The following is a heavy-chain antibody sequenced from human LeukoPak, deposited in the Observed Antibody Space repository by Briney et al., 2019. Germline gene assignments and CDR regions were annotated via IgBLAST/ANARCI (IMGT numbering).Heavy chain of an antibody. V-gene: IGHV1-2*02. Sequence: ASVKVTCTASGYTFTGYYMHWMRQPPGQGLEWMGWINTNSGGTNYAQKSRGRVTMTRDTSITTAYMDLSRLRSDATAVYYCGRDEFAVDSIDCWGQGSLVTASS. D-gene: IGHD3-22*01. CDR1: GYTFTGYY. CDR3: GRDEFAVDSIDC. CDR2: INTNSGGT. J-gene: IGHJ4*02.